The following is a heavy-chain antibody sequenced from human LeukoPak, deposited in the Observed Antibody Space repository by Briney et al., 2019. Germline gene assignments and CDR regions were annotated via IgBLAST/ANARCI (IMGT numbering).Heavy chain of an antibody. CDR1: GDSVSRSDSY. J-gene: IGHJ1*01. Sequence: PSETLSLTCSVSGDSVSRSDSYWDWIRQPPGEGLEWIGTIYYSGRTYYSPSLKSRVTMSVDPSNNQFSLTLRSVTAADTAIYYCARRRYYDGSGYLEWGQGTLLSVSS. CDR2: IYYSGRT. CDR3: ARRRYYDGSGYLE. V-gene: IGHV4-39*01. D-gene: IGHD3-22*01.